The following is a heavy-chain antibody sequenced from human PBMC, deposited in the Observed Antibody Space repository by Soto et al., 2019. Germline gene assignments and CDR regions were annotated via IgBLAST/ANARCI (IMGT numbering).Heavy chain of an antibody. CDR3: ARGKEVWWNAGPLGLHGLDV. J-gene: IGHJ6*02. V-gene: IGHV1-8*01. D-gene: IGHD3-16*01. CDR1: RYTFISDD. CDR2: MNPNSGNT. Sequence: QVQLVQSGAEVKKSGASVTVSCKAARYTFISDDINWVRQATGQGLEWMGWMNPNSGNTGYAQKFQGRITMTRNTSTNTAYMELSSLRSEDTAVYYCARGKEVWWNAGPLGLHGLDVWGQGTTVTVSS.